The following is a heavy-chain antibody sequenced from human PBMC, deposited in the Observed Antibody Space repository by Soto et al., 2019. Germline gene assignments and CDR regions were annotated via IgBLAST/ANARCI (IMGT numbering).Heavy chain of an antibody. D-gene: IGHD2-2*01. J-gene: IGHJ6*02. Sequence: SETLSLTCIVSSGSMSSSLNHWGWIRQPPGKGLEWIGNINYSGSTYYNPSLQSRLTISVDTYNNQFSLTLSSVTAADTAVYYCAKLAGYCSGTSCYGHYGMDVWGQGTTVTVSS. CDR1: SGSMSSSLNH. CDR3: AKLAGYCSGTSCYGHYGMDV. V-gene: IGHV4-39*01. CDR2: INYSGST.